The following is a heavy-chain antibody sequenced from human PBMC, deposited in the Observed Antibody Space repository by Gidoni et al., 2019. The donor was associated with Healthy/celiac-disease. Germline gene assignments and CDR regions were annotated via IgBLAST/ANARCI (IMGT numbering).Heavy chain of an antibody. CDR1: GGSISSYY. Sequence: QVQLQESGPGLVKPSETLSLTCTVSGGSISSYYWSWIRQPPGKGLEWIGYIYYSGSTNYNPSLKSRVTISVDTSKNQFSLKLSSVTAADTAVYYCARYNYDFWSGQRYFDYWGQGTLVTVSS. CDR3: ARYNYDFWSGQRYFDY. CDR2: IYYSGST. D-gene: IGHD3-3*01. J-gene: IGHJ4*02. V-gene: IGHV4-59*01.